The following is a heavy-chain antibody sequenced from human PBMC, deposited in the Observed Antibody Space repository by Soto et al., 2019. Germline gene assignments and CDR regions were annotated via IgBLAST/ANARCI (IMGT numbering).Heavy chain of an antibody. D-gene: IGHD4-17*01. Sequence: QLQLQESGPGLVRPSETLSLTCAVSGGSISSSNHYWGWIRQPPGKGLEFIGFIYYTGSTYYNPSLKSRVTISVDTSKNQFSLKLRSLTAADTAIYYCARRDADYSPRGGCFDPWGQGTLVTVSS. CDR3: ARRDADYSPRGGCFDP. V-gene: IGHV4-39*01. J-gene: IGHJ5*02. CDR2: IYYTGST. CDR1: GGSISSSNHY.